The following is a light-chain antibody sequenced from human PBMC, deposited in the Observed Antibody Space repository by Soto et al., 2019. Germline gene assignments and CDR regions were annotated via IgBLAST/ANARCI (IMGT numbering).Light chain of an antibody. V-gene: IGLV2-14*01. CDR2: EVT. CDR1: SSDVGGYNY. J-gene: IGLJ2*01. Sequence: QSALTQPASVSGSPGQSITISCTGASSDVGGYNYVSWYQQHPGKAPKLMIYEVTNRPSGVSDRFSGSKSGNTASLTISGLQAEDEADYYCISYTGTTTLVVFGGGTKLTVL. CDR3: ISYTGTTTLVV.